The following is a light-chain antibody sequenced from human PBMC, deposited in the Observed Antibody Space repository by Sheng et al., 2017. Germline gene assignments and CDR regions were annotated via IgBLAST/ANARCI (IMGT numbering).Light chain of an antibody. CDR2: GAS. J-gene: IGKJ3*01. Sequence: EIVLTQSPATLSVSPGERVTLSCRASQSVSSDLAWYLQKPGQAPRLLIYGASTRATGVPARFSGSGSGTEFTLTISRLEPEDFAVYYCQHXDSPYTFGRGTKVDMK. CDR3: QHXDSPYT. V-gene: IGKV3-15*01. CDR1: QSVSSD.